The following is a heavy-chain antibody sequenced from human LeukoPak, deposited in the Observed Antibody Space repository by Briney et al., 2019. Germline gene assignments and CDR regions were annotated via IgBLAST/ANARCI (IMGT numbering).Heavy chain of an antibody. CDR1: GFTFSSYW. CDR2: IKQDGSEK. CDR3: ARDPYSSGWYEGYFDY. D-gene: IGHD6-19*01. J-gene: IGHJ4*02. V-gene: IGHV3-7*01. Sequence: PGGSLRLSCAASGFTFSSYWMSWVRQAPGKGLEWVANIKQDGSEKYYVDSVKGRFTISRDNAKNSLYLQMNSLRAEDTAVYYCARDPYSSGWYEGYFDYWGQGTLVTVSS.